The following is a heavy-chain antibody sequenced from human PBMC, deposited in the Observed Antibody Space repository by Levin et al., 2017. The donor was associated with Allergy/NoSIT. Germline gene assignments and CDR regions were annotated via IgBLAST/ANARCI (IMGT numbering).Heavy chain of an antibody. CDR2: ISSSSSTI. CDR3: ARVSETYYYDSSGYYQPPFDY. CDR1: GFTFSSSS. J-gene: IGHJ4*02. D-gene: IGHD3-22*01. Sequence: LSLTCAASGFTFSSSSMNWVRQAPGKGLEWVSYISSSSSTIYYADSVKGRFTISRDNAKNSLYLQMNSLRDEDTAVYYCARVSETYYYDSSGYYQPPFDYWGQGTLVTVSS. V-gene: IGHV3-48*02.